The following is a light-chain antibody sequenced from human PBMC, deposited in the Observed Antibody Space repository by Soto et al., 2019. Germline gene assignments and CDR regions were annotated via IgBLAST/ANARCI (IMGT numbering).Light chain of an antibody. CDR2: LNSDGSH. V-gene: IGLV4-69*01. Sequence: QLVLTQSPSASASLGASVKLTCTLSSGHSNYAIAWHQQQSEKGPRYLMKLNSDGSHSKGDGIPDRFSGSSSGAERYLTFSSLQSEDEADYYCQTWGFGIVVFGGGTQLTV. J-gene: IGLJ2*01. CDR3: QTWGFGIVV. CDR1: SGHSNYA.